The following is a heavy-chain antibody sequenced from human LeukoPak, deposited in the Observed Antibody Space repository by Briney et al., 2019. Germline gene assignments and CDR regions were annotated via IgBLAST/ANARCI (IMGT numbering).Heavy chain of an antibody. CDR1: GFTFSSYA. V-gene: IGHV3-23*01. CDR2: ISGSGGST. J-gene: IGHJ4*02. D-gene: IGHD1-26*01. Sequence: QSGGSLRLSCAASGFTFSSYAMSWVRQAPGKGLEWVSAISGSGGSTYYAGSVKGRFTISRDNAKNSLYLQMNSLRAEDTAVYYCARDSHPLLGGSYSKFFDYWGQGTLVTVSS. CDR3: ARDSHPLLGGSYSKFFDY.